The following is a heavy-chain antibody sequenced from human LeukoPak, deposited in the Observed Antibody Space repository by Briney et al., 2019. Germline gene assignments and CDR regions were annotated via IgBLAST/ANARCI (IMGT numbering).Heavy chain of an antibody. CDR2: MNPNSGNT. D-gene: IGHD3-22*01. J-gene: IGHJ4*02. CDR3: ARLSSGYRYFDY. CDR1: GYTFTSYD. V-gene: IGHV1-8*01. Sequence: GASVKVSCKASGYTFTSYDINWVRQATGQGLEWMGWMNPNSGNTGYAQKFQGRVTMTTDTSTSTAYMELRSLRSDDTAVYYCARLSSGYRYFDYWGQGTLVTVSS.